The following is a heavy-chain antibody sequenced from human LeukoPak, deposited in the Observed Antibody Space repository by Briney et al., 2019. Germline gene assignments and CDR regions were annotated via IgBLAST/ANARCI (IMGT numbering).Heavy chain of an antibody. V-gene: IGHV3-33*01. D-gene: IGHD3-16*02. CDR1: GFTFSSYG. J-gene: IGHJ3*02. CDR2: IWYDGSNK. Sequence: QPGRSLRLSCAASGFTFSSYGMHWVRQAPGKGLEWVAVIWYDGSNKYYADSVKGRFTISRDNSKNTLYLQMNSLRAEDTAVYYCARDMNMITFGGVIARGAFDIWGQGTMVTVSS. CDR3: ARDMNMITFGGVIARGAFDI.